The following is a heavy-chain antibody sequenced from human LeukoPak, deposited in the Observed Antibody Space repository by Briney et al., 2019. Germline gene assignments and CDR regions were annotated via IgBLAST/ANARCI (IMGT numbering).Heavy chain of an antibody. D-gene: IGHD3-10*01. CDR1: GFTFSSYW. V-gene: IGHV3-74*01. CDR2: IISDGSSA. Sequence: GRSLRLSCAASGFTFSSYWMHWVRQAPGKGLVWVSRIISDGSSATHADSVKGRFTMSRDNAKNMLYLQMNSLRAEDTAVYYCTRDRRYGGMDVWGQGTTVTVSS. CDR3: TRDRRYGGMDV. J-gene: IGHJ6*02.